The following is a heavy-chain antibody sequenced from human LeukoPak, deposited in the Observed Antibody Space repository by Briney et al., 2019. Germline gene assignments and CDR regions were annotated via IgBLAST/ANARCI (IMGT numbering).Heavy chain of an antibody. D-gene: IGHD3-10*01. V-gene: IGHV1-2*02. CDR2: INPNSGDT. CDR1: GYTFTDNY. Sequence: GASVKVSCKASGYTFTDNYIHWVRQAPGQGLEWIGWINPNSGDTNYAQKFQGRVTMTRDTSISTAHMEVSGLTSDDTAVYYCARGVVYYRFEYWGQGTLLTVSS. J-gene: IGHJ4*02. CDR3: ARGVVYYRFEY.